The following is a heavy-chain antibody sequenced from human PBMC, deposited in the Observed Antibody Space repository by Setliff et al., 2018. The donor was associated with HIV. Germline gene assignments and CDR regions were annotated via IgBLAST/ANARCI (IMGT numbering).Heavy chain of an antibody. D-gene: IGHD5-12*01. V-gene: IGHV1-2*06. Sequence: ASVKVSCKASGYTFTGYYMHWVRQAPGQGLEWMGRINPNSGGTNYAQKFQGRVTMTRDTSISTAYMELSRLRSDDTAVYYCARVGGRDGYNWEYYFDYWGQGTLVTVSS. CDR2: INPNSGGT. CDR1: GYTFTGYY. J-gene: IGHJ4*02. CDR3: ARVGGRDGYNWEYYFDY.